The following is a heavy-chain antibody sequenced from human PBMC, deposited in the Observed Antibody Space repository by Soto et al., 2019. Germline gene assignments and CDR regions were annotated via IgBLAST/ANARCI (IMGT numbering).Heavy chain of an antibody. Sequence: GASVKVSCKASGYTFTSYGISWVRQAPGQGLEWMGWISAYNGNTNYAQKLQGRVTMTTDTSTSTAYMELRSLRSDDTAVYYCARDVAGVDVRGGYYYYGMDVWGQGTTVTVSS. CDR2: ISAYNGNT. J-gene: IGHJ6*02. V-gene: IGHV1-18*01. CDR1: GYTFTSYG. CDR3: ARDVAGVDVRGGYYYYGMDV. D-gene: IGHD3-16*01.